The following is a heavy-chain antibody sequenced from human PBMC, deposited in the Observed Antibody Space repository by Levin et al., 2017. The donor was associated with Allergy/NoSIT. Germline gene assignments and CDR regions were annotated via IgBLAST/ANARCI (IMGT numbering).Heavy chain of an antibody. J-gene: IGHJ4*02. D-gene: IGHD6-13*01. V-gene: IGHV4-34*01. CDR3: NVAAAGL. Sequence: SQTLSLTCAVYGGSFSGYYWSWIRQPPGKGLEWIGEINHSGSTNYNPSLKSRVTISVDTSKNQFSLKLSSVTAADTAVYYCNVAAAGLWGQGTLVTVSS. CDR1: GGSFSGYY. CDR2: INHSGST.